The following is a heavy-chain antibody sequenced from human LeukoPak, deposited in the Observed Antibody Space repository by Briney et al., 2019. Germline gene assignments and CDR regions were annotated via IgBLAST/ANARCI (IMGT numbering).Heavy chain of an antibody. CDR2: ISSSSNYM. V-gene: IGHV3-21*01. CDR1: GFTFSRNA. D-gene: IGHD6-13*01. CDR3: ARPLDSSNNYFDH. J-gene: IGHJ4*02. Sequence: GGSLRLSCAAPGFTFSRNAMNWVRQAPGKGLEWVSFISSSSNYMSYADSVKGRFTISRDNAKNSLYLQMNSLRAEDTAVYYCARPLDSSNNYFDHWGQGTLVTVSA.